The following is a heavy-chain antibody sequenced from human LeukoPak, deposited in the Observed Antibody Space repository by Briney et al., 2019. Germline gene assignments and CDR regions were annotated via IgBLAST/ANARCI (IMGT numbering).Heavy chain of an antibody. Sequence: GGSLRLSCAASGFTFNTFGMSWVRQAPGKGLEWVSYINYNGRDIYYADSVRGRFTTSRDNAKDSLYLQMNTLRDEDSAVYYCARDLYSHGRFDYWGQGTLVTISS. V-gene: IGHV3-48*02. CDR1: GFTFNTFG. J-gene: IGHJ4*02. CDR2: INYNGRDI. D-gene: IGHD1-26*01. CDR3: ARDLYSHGRFDY.